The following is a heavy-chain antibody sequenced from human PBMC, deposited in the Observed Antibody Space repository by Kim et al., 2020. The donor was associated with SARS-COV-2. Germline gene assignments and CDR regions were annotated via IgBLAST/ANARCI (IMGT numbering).Heavy chain of an antibody. J-gene: IGHJ5*02. Sequence: VESVKGGFAISRDNATNSLYLQMNSLRAEDTAVYYCARVTDYYDSSGLDPWGQGTLVTVSS. CDR3: ARVTDYYDSSGLDP. D-gene: IGHD3-22*01. V-gene: IGHV3-7*01.